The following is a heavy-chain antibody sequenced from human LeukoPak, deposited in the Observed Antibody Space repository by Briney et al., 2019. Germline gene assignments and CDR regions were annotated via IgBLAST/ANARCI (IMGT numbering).Heavy chain of an antibody. D-gene: IGHD2-15*01. J-gene: IGHJ5*02. V-gene: IGHV1-69*06. CDR1: GGTFSSYA. CDR3: ATLDSGYCSGGSCWDNWFDP. CDR2: IIPIFGTA. Sequence: SVKVSCKASGGTFSSYAISWVRQAPGQGLEWMGGIIPIFGTANYAQKFQGRVTITADKSTSTAYMELSSLRSEDTAVYYCATLDSGYCSGGSCWDNWFDPWGQGTLVTVSS.